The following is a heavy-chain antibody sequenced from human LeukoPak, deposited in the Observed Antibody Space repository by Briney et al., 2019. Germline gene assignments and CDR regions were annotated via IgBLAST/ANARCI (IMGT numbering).Heavy chain of an antibody. D-gene: IGHD4-17*01. V-gene: IGHV4-39*01. CDR2: IYYSGNT. CDR1: GVSISSGSYY. Sequence: SETLSLTCTVSGVSISSGSYYWGWIRQPPGKGLEWIRSIYYSGNTYYNPSLKSRVTISVDTSKNQFSLKLSSVTAADTAVYYCARQLSGGDYDYFDYWGQGTLVTVSS. CDR3: ARQLSGGDYDYFDY. J-gene: IGHJ4*02.